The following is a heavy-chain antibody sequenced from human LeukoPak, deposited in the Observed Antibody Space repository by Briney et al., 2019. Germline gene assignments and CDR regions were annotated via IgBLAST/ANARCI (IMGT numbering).Heavy chain of an antibody. CDR3: ARGQDDRSGTFDY. CDR1: GASISSYY. D-gene: IGHD3-22*01. CDR2: RHYRGTT. J-gene: IGHJ4*02. V-gene: IGHV4-59*01. Sequence: SETLSLTCTVSGASISSYYWSWIRQPPGKGLEWIASRHYRGTTNYNPSLESRVTISVDTSRKQFSLKLSSVTAADTAVYCCARGQDDRSGTFDYWGQGILVTVSS.